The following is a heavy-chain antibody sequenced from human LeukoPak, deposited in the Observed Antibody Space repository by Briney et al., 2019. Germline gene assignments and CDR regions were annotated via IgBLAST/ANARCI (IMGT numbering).Heavy chain of an antibody. V-gene: IGHV3-74*01. J-gene: IGHJ4*02. CDR3: VRDFRSADY. CDR2: ICPDGTVT. CDR1: GFTFSTYC. Sequence: GGSLRLSCAASGFTFSTYCMHWVRQAPGKGPMWVSRICPDGTVTNFADSVKARFIISRDNARNTVYLQMNSLRVEDTAVYYCVRDFRSADYWGQGTLVTVSS.